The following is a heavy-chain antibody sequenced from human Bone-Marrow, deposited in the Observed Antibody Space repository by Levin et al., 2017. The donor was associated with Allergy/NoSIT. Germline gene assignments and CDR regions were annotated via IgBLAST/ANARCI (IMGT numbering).Heavy chain of an antibody. J-gene: IGHJ5*02. CDR3: ARFRPLNSWFDP. V-gene: IGHV4-34*01. Sequence: SQTLSLTCEVSGDTFSGYFWSWIRQPPGKGLEWIGEVNHSGATIYNPSLGGRVTISVDKSKNQFSLKLNSLTAADTAVYYCARFRPLNSWFDPWGQGTLVTVSS. D-gene: IGHD1-7*01. CDR2: VNHSGAT. CDR1: GDTFSGYF.